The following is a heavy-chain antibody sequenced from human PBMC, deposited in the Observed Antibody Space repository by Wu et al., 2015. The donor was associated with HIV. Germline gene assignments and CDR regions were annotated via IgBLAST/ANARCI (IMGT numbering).Heavy chain of an antibody. Sequence: QVQLVQSGAEVKKPGSSVKVSCKASGGTFSSYAISWVRQAPGQGLEWMGGIIPIFGTANYAQKFQGRVTITADESTSTAYMELSSLRSEDTAVYYCASASGTYCSGGSCYSDYWYFDLVGPWPPWSLS. V-gene: IGHV1-69*12. CDR1: GGTFSSYA. CDR3: ASASGTYCSGGSCYSDYWYFDL. J-gene: IGHJ2*01. CDR2: IIPIFGTA. D-gene: IGHD2-15*01.